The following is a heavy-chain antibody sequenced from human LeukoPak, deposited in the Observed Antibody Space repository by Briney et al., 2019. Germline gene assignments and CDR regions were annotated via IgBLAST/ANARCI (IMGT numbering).Heavy chain of an antibody. J-gene: IGHJ4*02. CDR3: AKDLGQWLALDY. V-gene: IGHV3-23*01. CDR1: GFTFSTYA. D-gene: IGHD6-19*01. Sequence: GGSLRLSCAASGFTFSTYAMSWVRQAPGKGLEWVSTISGSGGGTYYADSVKGRFTISRDNSKNTLYLQMNSLRAEDTAVYYCAKDLGQWLALDYWGQGTLVTVSS. CDR2: ISGSGGGT.